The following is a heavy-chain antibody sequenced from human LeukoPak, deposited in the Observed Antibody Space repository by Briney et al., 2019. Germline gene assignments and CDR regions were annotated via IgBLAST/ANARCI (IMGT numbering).Heavy chain of an antibody. CDR1: GLTFSSYA. V-gene: IGHV3-30*04. D-gene: IGHD2-15*01. CDR3: ARDQNRVVVEHHWFDP. J-gene: IGHJ5*02. CDR2: ISYDGSNK. Sequence: GRSLRLSCAASGLTFSSYAMHWVRQAPGKGLEWVAVISYDGSNKYYADSVKGRFTISRDNSKNTLYLQMNSLRAEDTAVYYCARDQNRVVVEHHWFDPWGQGTLVTVSS.